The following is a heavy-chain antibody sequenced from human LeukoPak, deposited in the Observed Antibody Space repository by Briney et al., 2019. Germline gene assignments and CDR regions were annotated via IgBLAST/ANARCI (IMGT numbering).Heavy chain of an antibody. CDR3: ARDGIWDHFWSLFDS. D-gene: IGHD3-3*02. J-gene: IGHJ4*02. CDR1: DYTFSSYA. CDR2: IRGSNGDT. Sequence: ASVKVSCKTSDYTFSSYAISWVRQAPGQGLEWMGWIRGSNGDTNYKQKFQDRVTMTTDTSTSTVYMELRSLRSDDTAVYYCARDGIWDHFWSLFDSWGQGTLVTVSS. V-gene: IGHV1-18*01.